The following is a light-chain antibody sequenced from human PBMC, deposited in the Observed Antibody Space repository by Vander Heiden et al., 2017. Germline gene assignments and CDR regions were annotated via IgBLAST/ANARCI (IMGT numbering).Light chain of an antibody. CDR2: DDN. CDR3: AAWTDSLNAYV. Sequence: QSVLTQPPSASGTPGQRVTISGSGSSSSIGSDTVHWYQQLPETAPKLLIYDDNQRASGVPDRFSGSKSGTSASLAISGLQSEDEADYYCAAWTDSLNAYVFGTGTEVTVL. CDR1: SSSIGSDT. J-gene: IGLJ1*01. V-gene: IGLV1-44*01.